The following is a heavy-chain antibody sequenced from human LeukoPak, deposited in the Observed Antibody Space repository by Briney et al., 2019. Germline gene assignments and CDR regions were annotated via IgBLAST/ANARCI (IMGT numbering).Heavy chain of an antibody. CDR3: ARAGSYCHFDY. D-gene: IGHD1-26*01. J-gene: IGHJ4*02. CDR2: IIRILGIA. Sequence: SVKVSCKASGGTFSSYTISWVRQAPGQGLEWMGRIIRILGIANYAQKCQGRVTITADKSTSTAYMELSSLRSEDTAVYYCARAGSYCHFDYWGQGTLVTVSS. V-gene: IGHV1-69*02. CDR1: GGTFSSYT.